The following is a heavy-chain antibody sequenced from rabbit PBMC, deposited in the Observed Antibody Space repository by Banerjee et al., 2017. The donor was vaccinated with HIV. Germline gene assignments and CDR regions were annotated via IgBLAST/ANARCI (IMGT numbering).Heavy chain of an antibody. D-gene: IGHD6-1*01. Sequence: QEQLVESGGGLVKPEGSLTLTCTASGIDFSSYYYMCWVRQAPGKGLEWIACIYAGSSGSTYHASWAKGRFTISKTSSTTVTLQMTSLTAADTATYFCARGVGVGAYTGTYGMDLWGPGTLVTVS. J-gene: IGHJ6*01. CDR3: ARGVGVGAYTGTYGMDL. V-gene: IGHV1S45*01. CDR1: GIDFSSYYY. CDR2: IYAGSSGST.